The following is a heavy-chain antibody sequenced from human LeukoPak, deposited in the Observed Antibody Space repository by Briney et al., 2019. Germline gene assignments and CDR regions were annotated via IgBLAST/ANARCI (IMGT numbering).Heavy chain of an antibody. D-gene: IGHD3-10*01. CDR3: AIYGSGSSDWFDP. J-gene: IGHJ5*02. CDR2: IYPGDSDT. Sequence: GESLKISCQGSGYTFTSYWSGGVRQMPGKGRGWMGIIYPGDSDTRYSPSFQGQVTISADKSINTAYLQWSSLTASDTAMYYCAIYGSGSSDWFDPWGQGTLVTVSS. V-gene: IGHV5-51*01. CDR1: GYTFTSYW.